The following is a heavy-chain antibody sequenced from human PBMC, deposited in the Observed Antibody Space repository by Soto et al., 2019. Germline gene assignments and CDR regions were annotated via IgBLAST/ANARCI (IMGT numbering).Heavy chain of an antibody. V-gene: IGHV3-23*01. Sequence: GGSLRLSCAASGFTFSSYAMSWVRQAPGKGLEWVSAISGSGGSTYYADSVKGRFTISRDNSKNTLYLQMNSLRAEDTAVYYCAKDQLRDYYDSSGYIFDYWGQGTLVTVSS. J-gene: IGHJ4*02. D-gene: IGHD3-22*01. CDR3: AKDQLRDYYDSSGYIFDY. CDR2: ISGSGGST. CDR1: GFTFSSYA.